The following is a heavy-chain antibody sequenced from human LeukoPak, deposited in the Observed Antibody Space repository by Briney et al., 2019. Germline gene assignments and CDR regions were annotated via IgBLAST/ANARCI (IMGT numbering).Heavy chain of an antibody. CDR1: GFTVSSNY. CDR2: IYRGGST. D-gene: IGHD3-22*01. V-gene: IGHV3-53*04. CDR3: ARESGLLGDY. J-gene: IGHJ4*02. Sequence: GGSLRLSCAASGFTVSSNYMTWVRQAPGKGLEWVSVIYRGGSTYYADSVKGRFTISRHNSKNTLYLQMNSLRAEDTAMYYCARESGLLGDYWGQGTLVTVSS.